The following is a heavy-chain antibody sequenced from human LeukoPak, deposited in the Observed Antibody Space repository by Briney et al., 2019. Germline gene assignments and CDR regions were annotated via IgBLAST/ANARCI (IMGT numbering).Heavy chain of an antibody. CDR1: GFTLSSYS. CDR2: VSSSSSTI. D-gene: IGHD3-3*01. J-gene: IGHJ4*02. V-gene: IGHV3-48*01. CDR3: ARRFDY. Sequence: GGTLRLSRPASGFTLSSYSMNWVRQAPGKGLEGVSYVSSSSSTIYYADSVKGRFIISRDNAKNSLYLQMNSLRAEDTPVYYCARRFDYWGQGTLVTVSS.